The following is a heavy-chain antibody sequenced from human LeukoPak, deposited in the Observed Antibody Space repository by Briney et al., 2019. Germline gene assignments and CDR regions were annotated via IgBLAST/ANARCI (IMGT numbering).Heavy chain of an antibody. CDR2: INHSGST. J-gene: IGHJ4*02. D-gene: IGHD3-10*01. V-gene: IGHV4-34*01. CDR1: GGSFSDYY. CDR3: ARGYGSGSYYGY. Sequence: SEALSLTCAVYGGSFSDYYRSWIRQPPGRGLEWIGEINHSGSTNYNPSPKGRVTMSVDTSKNQFSLNLSSVTAADTAVYYCARGYGSGSYYGYWGQGTLVTVSS.